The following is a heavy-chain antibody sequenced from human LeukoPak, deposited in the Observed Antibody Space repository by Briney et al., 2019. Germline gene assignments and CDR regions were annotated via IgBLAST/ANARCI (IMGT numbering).Heavy chain of an antibody. CDR1: GFTFSSYS. V-gene: IGHV3-48*01. Sequence: QSGGSLRLSCAASGFTFSSYSMNWVRQAPGKGLEWVSYISSSSSTIYYVDSVKGRFTISRDNAKNSLYLQMNSLRAEDTAVYYCARAYYDSSGWNDYWGQGTLVTVSS. CDR2: ISSSSSTI. D-gene: IGHD3-22*01. CDR3: ARAYYDSSGWNDY. J-gene: IGHJ4*02.